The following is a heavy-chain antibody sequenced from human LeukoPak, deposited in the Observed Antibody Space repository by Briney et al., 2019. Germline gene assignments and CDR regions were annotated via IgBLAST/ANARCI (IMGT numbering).Heavy chain of an antibody. Sequence: GGSLRLSCAASGFTFDDYGMSWVRQAPGKGLEWGSGINGKGGSTGYADSVKGRFTISRDNAKNSLYLQMNSLRAEDTAVYYCARGGRGSYYPDYWGQGTLVTVSS. CDR1: GFTFDDYG. J-gene: IGHJ4*02. V-gene: IGHV3-20*04. CDR2: INGKGGST. D-gene: IGHD1-26*01. CDR3: ARGGRGSYYPDY.